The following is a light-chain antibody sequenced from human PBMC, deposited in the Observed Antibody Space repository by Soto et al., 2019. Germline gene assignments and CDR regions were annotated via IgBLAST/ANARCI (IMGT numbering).Light chain of an antibody. CDR3: QHYNSYSEA. J-gene: IGKJ1*01. CDR1: QTISSW. CDR2: KAS. V-gene: IGKV1-5*03. Sequence: DIADTQCSATLDGYCGGRVTITCGARQTISSWLAWYQQKPGKAPKLLIYKASTLKSGVPSRFSGSGSGTEFTLTISSLQPDDFATYYGQHYNSYSEAFGQGTKV.